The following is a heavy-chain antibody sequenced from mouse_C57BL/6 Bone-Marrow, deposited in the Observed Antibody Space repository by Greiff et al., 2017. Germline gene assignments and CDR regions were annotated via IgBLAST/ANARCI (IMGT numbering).Heavy chain of an antibody. D-gene: IGHD2-2*01. CDR1: GYTFTSYW. J-gene: IGHJ1*03. CDR3: ARNLCYGYDGYFDV. Sequence: QVQLQQPGAELVMPGASVKLSCKASGYTFTSYWMHWVKQRPGQGLEWIGEIDPSDSYTNYNQKFKGKSTLTVDKSSSTAYMQLSSLTSEDSAVYYCARNLCYGYDGYFDVWGTGTTVTVSS. CDR2: IDPSDSYT. V-gene: IGHV1-69*01.